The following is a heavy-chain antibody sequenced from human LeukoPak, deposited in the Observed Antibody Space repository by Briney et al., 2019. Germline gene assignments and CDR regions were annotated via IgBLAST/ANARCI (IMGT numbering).Heavy chain of an antibody. Sequence: PGGSLRLSCAASGFTFSSYEMNWVRQAPGKGLEWVSYISSSGSTIYYADSVKGRFTISRDNAKNSLYLQMNSLRAEDTAVYYCARPEPTGSSWYGGGFDPSGQGTLVTVSS. CDR1: GFTFSSYE. CDR2: ISSSGSTI. V-gene: IGHV3-48*03. CDR3: ARPEPTGSSWYGGGFDP. D-gene: IGHD6-13*01. J-gene: IGHJ5*02.